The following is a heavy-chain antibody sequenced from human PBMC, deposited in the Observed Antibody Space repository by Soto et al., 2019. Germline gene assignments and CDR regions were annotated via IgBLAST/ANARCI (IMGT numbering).Heavy chain of an antibody. V-gene: IGHV1-69*01. Sequence: QVQLVQSGAEVKKPGSSVKVSCKASGGTFSSYAISWVRQAPGQGLEWMGGIIPIFGTANYAQKFQGRVTITADESTSKAYMELSSLRSEDTAVYYCARENIGATSVYYYYYGMDVWGQGTTVTVSS. CDR3: ARENIGATSVYYYYYGMDV. D-gene: IGHD5-12*01. CDR1: GGTFSSYA. CDR2: IIPIFGTA. J-gene: IGHJ6*02.